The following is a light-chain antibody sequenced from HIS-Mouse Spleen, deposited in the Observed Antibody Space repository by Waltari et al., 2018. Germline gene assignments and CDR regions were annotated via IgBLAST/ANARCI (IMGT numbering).Light chain of an antibody. J-gene: IGLJ1*01. Sequence: QSALTQPPSVSGSPGQSVTISCTGTSSDVGSYNRVSWYQQPPGTAPKLMIYEVSNRASGVPDRFSGSKSGNTASLTISGLQAEDDADYYCSSYTSSSTVFGTGTKVTVL. CDR1: SSDVGSYNR. CDR3: SSYTSSSTV. V-gene: IGLV2-18*02. CDR2: EVS.